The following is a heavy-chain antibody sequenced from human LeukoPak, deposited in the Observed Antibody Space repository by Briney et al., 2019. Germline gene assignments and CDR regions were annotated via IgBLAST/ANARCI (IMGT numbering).Heavy chain of an antibody. CDR2: ISAYNGNT. J-gene: IGHJ6*02. D-gene: IGHD6-13*01. V-gene: IGHV1-18*01. CDR3: ARDRIAAAGPDYYYYYGMDV. CDR1: GYTFTSYG. Sequence: ASVNVSCKASGYTFTSYGISWVRQAPGQGLEWMGWISAYNGNTNYAQKLQGRVTMTTDTSTSTAYMELRSLRSDDTAVYYCARDRIAAAGPDYYYYYGMDVWGQGTTVTVSS.